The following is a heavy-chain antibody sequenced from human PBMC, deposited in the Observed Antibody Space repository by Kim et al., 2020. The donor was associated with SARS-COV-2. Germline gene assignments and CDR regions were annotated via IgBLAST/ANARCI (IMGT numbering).Heavy chain of an antibody. Sequence: GGSLRLSCAASGFTFTSHWMHWVRQAPGKGLVWVSRINSDGSSTSYADSVKGRFTISRDNAKNTLFLQMNSLRPEDTAEYYFARIRPRVGATNDAFDIWGQGTMVTVS. CDR2: INSDGSST. J-gene: IGHJ3*02. D-gene: IGHD1-26*01. V-gene: IGHV3-74*01. CDR1: GFTFTSHW. CDR3: ARIRPRVGATNDAFDI.